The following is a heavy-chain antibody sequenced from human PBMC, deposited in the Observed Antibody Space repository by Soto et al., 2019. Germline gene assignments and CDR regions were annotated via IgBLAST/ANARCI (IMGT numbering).Heavy chain of an antibody. Sequence: QVQLVQSGAEVKKPGASVKVSCMASGYTFTNFFIHWVRQAPGQGLEWMGLINHSGGSTRYAQIFQSRVTTTRQTAKSTVDMELSSLRSEDTVMFYCARDSGKGTNWYEGYFDSWGQGTLVTVSS. V-gene: IGHV1-46*01. CDR3: ARDSGKGTNWYEGYFDS. J-gene: IGHJ4*02. CDR2: INHSGGST. D-gene: IGHD2-8*01. CDR1: GYTFTNFF.